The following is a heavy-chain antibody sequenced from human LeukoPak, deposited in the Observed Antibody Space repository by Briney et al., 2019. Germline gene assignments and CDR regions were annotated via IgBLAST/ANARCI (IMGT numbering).Heavy chain of an antibody. V-gene: IGHV3-48*03. CDR1: GFTFSSYE. J-gene: IGHJ4*02. CDR2: ISSSGSTI. Sequence: GGSLRLSCAASGFTFSSYEMNWVRQAPGKGLEWVSYISSSGSTIYYADSVKGRFTISRDNAKNSLYLQMNSLRAEDTAVYYCARDHQSGSFFDYWGQGTLVTVSS. D-gene: IGHD1-26*01. CDR3: ARDHQSGSFFDY.